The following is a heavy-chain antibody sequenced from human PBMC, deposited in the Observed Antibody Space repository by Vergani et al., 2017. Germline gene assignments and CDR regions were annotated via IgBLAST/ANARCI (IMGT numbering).Heavy chain of an antibody. CDR3: ANSYCSSLSCYAFYGMEV. CDR2: ISWNSNSI. D-gene: IGHD2-2*01. Sequence: EVQLEESGGGLVLPGRSLRLSCVASGFTSAGYAMHWVRQAPGKGLEWVSGISWNSNSIGYADSVKGRFTISRDNAKNSLYLQMNSLRAEDTALYYCANSYCSSLSCYAFYGMEVWGQGTTVTVSS. J-gene: IGHJ6*02. CDR1: GFTSAGYA. V-gene: IGHV3-9*02.